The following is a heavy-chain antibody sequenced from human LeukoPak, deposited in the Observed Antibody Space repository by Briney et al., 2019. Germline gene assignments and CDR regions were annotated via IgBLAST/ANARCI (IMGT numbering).Heavy chain of an antibody. CDR2: IKDDGSAK. J-gene: IGHJ4*02. V-gene: IGHV3-7*01. CDR3: ARHLRGVRGTFDY. D-gene: IGHD3-10*01. CDR1: GFTFSGYW. Sequence: GGSLRLSCAASGFTFSGYWMTWVRQAPGKGLEWVANIKDDGSAKYYEDSVKGRFSISRDDAKNSLYLQMNSLRAEDTATYFCARHLRGVRGTFDYWGQGTLVTVSS.